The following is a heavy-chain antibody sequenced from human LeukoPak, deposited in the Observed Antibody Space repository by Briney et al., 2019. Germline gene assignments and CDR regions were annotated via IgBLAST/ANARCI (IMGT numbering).Heavy chain of an antibody. Sequence: ASVKVSCKASGYTFTSYGISLVRQAPGQGLEWMGWISAYNGNTNYAQKLQGRVTMTTDTSTSTAYMELRSLRSDDTAVYYCARVVRSGSSSWSFDYWGQGTLVTVSS. V-gene: IGHV1-18*01. CDR3: ARVVRSGSSSWSFDY. CDR1: GYTFTSYG. J-gene: IGHJ4*02. CDR2: ISAYNGNT. D-gene: IGHD6-13*01.